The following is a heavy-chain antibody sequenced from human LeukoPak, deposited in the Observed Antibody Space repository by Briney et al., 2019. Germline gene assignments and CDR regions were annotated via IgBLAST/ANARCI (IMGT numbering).Heavy chain of an antibody. Sequence: AGGSLRLSCAASGFTVSSNYMSWVRQAPGKGLEWVSGINWNGGSTGYADSVKGRFTISRDNAKTSLYLQMNSLRAEDTAVYYCARHLSGVTGYTYGRGIDYWGQGTLVTVSS. V-gene: IGHV3-20*04. J-gene: IGHJ4*02. D-gene: IGHD5-18*01. CDR2: INWNGGST. CDR1: GFTVSSNY. CDR3: ARHLSGVTGYTYGRGIDY.